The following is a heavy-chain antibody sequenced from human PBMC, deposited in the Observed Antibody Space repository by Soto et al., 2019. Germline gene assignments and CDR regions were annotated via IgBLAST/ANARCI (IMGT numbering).Heavy chain of an antibody. Sequence: KQLGASVKVSCKASGYTFSTYGITCVRQAPGQGLEWMGWINPLKGDTNSAARFQDRLTMTTDTSTRTAYMELRSLTSDDTAVYYCARVKVPAAILGAFDLWGQGTVVTVSS. V-gene: IGHV1-18*01. CDR3: ARVKVPAAILGAFDL. CDR1: GYTFSTYG. J-gene: IGHJ3*01. D-gene: IGHD2-2*02. CDR2: INPLKGDT.